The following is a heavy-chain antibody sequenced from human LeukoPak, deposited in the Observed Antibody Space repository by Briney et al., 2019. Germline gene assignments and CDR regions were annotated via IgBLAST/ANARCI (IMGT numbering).Heavy chain of an antibody. V-gene: IGHV3-21*01. CDR3: ARVVGISPDY. J-gene: IGHJ4*02. CDR2: ISSSSSYI. CDR1: GFTFSSYS. Sequence: PGGSLRLSRAASGFTFSSYSMNWVRQAPGKGLEWVSSISSSSSYIYYADSVKGRFTISRDNAKNSLYLQMNSLRAEDTAVYYCARVVGISPDYWGQGTLVTVSS. D-gene: IGHD6-13*01.